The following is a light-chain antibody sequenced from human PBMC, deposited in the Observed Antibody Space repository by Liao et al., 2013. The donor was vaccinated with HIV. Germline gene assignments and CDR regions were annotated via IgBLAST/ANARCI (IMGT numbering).Light chain of an antibody. CDR2: YDQ. CDR3: QVWDHSSDQGV. Sequence: SYELTQPPSVSVAPGKTASITCGGNNIGIKNVHWYQQKPGQAPVLVMYYDQNRPSGIPERISGSISGNTATLTISGVETGDEADYFCQVWDHSSDQGVFGGGTKLTVL. V-gene: IGLV3-21*04. J-gene: IGLJ3*02. CDR1: NIGIKN.